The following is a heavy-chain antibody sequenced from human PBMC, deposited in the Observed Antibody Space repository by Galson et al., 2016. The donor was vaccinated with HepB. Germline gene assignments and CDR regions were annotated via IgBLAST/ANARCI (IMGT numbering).Heavy chain of an antibody. Sequence: SLRLSCAASGFTFSNYGMHWVRQAPGKGLEWVAGISYDGFNTYYGDSVKGRFTTSRDNSKNTLYLQINSLRPDDTAVYYCAKATLAGFYLDSWGQGALVTVSS. V-gene: IGHV3-30*18. D-gene: IGHD2/OR15-2a*01. J-gene: IGHJ5*01. CDR3: AKATLAGFYLDS. CDR1: GFTFSNYG. CDR2: ISYDGFNT.